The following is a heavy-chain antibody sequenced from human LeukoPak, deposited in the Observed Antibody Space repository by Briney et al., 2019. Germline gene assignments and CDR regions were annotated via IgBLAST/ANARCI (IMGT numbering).Heavy chain of an antibody. CDR2: ISGSGGDT. J-gene: IGHJ4*02. D-gene: IGHD6-13*01. CDR1: GFTFSNSA. V-gene: IGHV3-23*01. Sequence: PGGSLRLSCAASGFTFSNSAMSWVRQAPGKGLEWVSGISGSGGDTYYADSVKGRFTISRDNSKNTLSLQMDNLRVEDTAVYYCAKVAPLGSSWYGFNYWGQGTLVTVSS. CDR3: AKVAPLGSSWYGFNY.